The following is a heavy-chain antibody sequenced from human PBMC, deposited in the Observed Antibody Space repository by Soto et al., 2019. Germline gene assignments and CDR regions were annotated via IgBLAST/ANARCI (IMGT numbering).Heavy chain of an antibody. D-gene: IGHD5-12*01. J-gene: IGHJ5*02. CDR1: GYSFTSYW. Sequence: GESLKISCKGSGYSFTSYWIGWVRQMPGKGLEWMGIIYPGDSDTRYSPSFQGQVTISADKSISAAYLQWSSLKASDTAMYYCARRKQEVARKNWFDPWGQGTLVTVSS. CDR2: IYPGDSDT. V-gene: IGHV5-51*01. CDR3: ARRKQEVARKNWFDP.